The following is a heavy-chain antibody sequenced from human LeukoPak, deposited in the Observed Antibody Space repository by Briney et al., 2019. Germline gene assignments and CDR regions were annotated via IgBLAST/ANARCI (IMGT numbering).Heavy chain of an antibody. CDR1: GYRFTSYW. CDR3: ARYGSGSYSSPPILDY. D-gene: IGHD3-10*01. Sequence: GESLKISCKGSGYRFTSYWIGWVRQMPGKGLEWMGIIYPGDSDTTYSPSFQGQVTISAGKSVNTAYLQWSSLKASDTAMYYCARYGSGSYSSPPILDYWGQGTLVTVSS. V-gene: IGHV5-51*01. J-gene: IGHJ4*02. CDR2: IYPGDSDT.